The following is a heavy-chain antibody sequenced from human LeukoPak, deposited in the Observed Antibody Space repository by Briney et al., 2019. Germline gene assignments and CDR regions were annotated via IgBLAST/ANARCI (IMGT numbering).Heavy chain of an antibody. J-gene: IGHJ3*02. D-gene: IGHD3-22*01. Sequence: SETLSLTCTVSGGSISSYYWSWIRQPPGKGLEWIGYIYYSGSTYYNPSLKSRVTISVDTSKNQFSLKLSSVTAADTAVYYCARFPGGYYYDSSGYYYDNAFDIWGQGTMVTVSS. CDR3: ARFPGGYYYDSSGYYYDNAFDI. CDR1: GGSISSYY. CDR2: IYYSGST. V-gene: IGHV4-59*12.